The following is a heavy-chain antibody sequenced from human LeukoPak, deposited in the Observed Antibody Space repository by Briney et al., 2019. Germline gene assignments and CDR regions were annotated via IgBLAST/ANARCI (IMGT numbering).Heavy chain of an antibody. CDR2: INQDGSEK. V-gene: IGHV3-7*01. D-gene: IGHD5-12*01. CDR1: GFTFSSYW. CDR3: ATYIRYSWSD. Sequence: PGGSLRLSCAASGFTFSSYWMSWVRQAPGKGLEWVANINQDGSEKSYVDSVRGRFTISRDNAKNSLFLLMNSLGAEDTAVYYCATYIRYSWSDWGQGTLVTVSS. J-gene: IGHJ4*02.